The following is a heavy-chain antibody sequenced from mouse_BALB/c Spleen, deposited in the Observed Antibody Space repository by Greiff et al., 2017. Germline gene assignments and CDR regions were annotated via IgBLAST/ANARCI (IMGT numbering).Heavy chain of an antibody. CDR1: GYTFTEYI. Sequence: VQLKESGAELVKPGASVKLSCKASGYTFTEYIIHWVKQRSGQGLEWIGWFYPGSGSIKYNEKFKDKATLTADKSSSTVYMELSRLTSEDSAVYFCARHETSTFLYYYAMDYWGQGTSVTVSS. V-gene: IGHV1-62-2*01. CDR3: ARHETSTFLYYYAMDY. J-gene: IGHJ4*01. CDR2: FYPGSGSI. D-gene: IGHD5-5*01.